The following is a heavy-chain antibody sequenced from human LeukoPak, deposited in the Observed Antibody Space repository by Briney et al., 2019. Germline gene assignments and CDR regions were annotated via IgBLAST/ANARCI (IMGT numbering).Heavy chain of an antibody. V-gene: IGHV3-23*01. J-gene: IGHJ4*02. Sequence: GGSLRLSCAASGFTFSSYAMSWVRQAPGKGLEWVSAISGSGGSTYYADSVKGRFTISRDNSKNTLYLQMNSLRAEDTAVYYCAKAFLPLRTNRGDIDYWGQGTLVTVSS. CDR3: AKAFLPLRTNRGDIDY. CDR2: ISGSGGST. D-gene: IGHD2-8*01. CDR1: GFTFSSYA.